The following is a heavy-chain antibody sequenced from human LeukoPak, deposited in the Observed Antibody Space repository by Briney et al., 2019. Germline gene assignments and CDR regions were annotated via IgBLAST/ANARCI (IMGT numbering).Heavy chain of an antibody. Sequence: RSSETLSLTCAVYGGSFSGYYWSWIRQPPGKGLEWIGEINHSGSTNYNPSLKSRVTISVDTSKNQFSLKLSSVTAADTAVYYCARQLYYPKNAFDIWGQGTMVTVSS. D-gene: IGHD3-22*01. J-gene: IGHJ3*02. CDR1: GGSFSGYY. CDR3: ARQLYYPKNAFDI. CDR2: INHSGST. V-gene: IGHV4-34*01.